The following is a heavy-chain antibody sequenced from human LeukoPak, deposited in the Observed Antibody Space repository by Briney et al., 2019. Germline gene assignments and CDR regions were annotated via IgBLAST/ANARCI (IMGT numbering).Heavy chain of an antibody. CDR3: ARDPCGSCYGDYYYYGMDV. D-gene: IGHD2-15*01. CDR1: GGTFSSYA. CDR2: IIPIFGTA. Sequence: SVKVSCKASGGTFSSYAIGWVRQAPGQGLEWMGGIIPIFGTANYAQKFQGRVTITADESTSTAYMELSSLRSEDTAVYYCARDPCGSCYGDYYYYGMDVWGQGTTVTVSS. V-gene: IGHV1-69*01. J-gene: IGHJ6*02.